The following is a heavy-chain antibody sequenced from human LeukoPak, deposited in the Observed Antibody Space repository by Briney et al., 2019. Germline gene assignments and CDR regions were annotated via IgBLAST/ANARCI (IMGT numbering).Heavy chain of an antibody. CDR2: ISWNSGSI. CDR3: ARPAAGYYYYMDV. Sequence: PGGSLRLSCAASGFTFSSYAMNWVRQAPGKGLEWVSGISWNSGSIGYADSVKGRFTISRDNAKNSLYLQMNSLRAEDTALYYCARPAAGYYYYMDVWGKGTTVTISS. V-gene: IGHV3-9*01. J-gene: IGHJ6*03. CDR1: GFTFSSYA. D-gene: IGHD1-14*01.